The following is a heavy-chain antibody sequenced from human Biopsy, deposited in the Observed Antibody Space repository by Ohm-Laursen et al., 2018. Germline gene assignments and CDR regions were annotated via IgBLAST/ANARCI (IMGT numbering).Heavy chain of an antibody. CDR1: GGSMSSGAYN. D-gene: IGHD3-22*01. J-gene: IGHJ5*01. V-gene: IGHV4-31*03. CDR2: VFDSGST. Sequence: SQTLSLTCNASGGSMSSGAYNWNWVRQHPGKGLEWIGHVFDSGSTYYSPSLEGRLTISIDTPKNQFSLKLTSVTAADTAVYYCARTPLWDGGGYDSPHFDSWGQGTLVTVSS. CDR3: ARTPLWDGGGYDSPHFDS.